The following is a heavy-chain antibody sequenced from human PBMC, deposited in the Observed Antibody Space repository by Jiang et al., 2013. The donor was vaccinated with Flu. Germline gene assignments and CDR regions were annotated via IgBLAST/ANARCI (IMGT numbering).Heavy chain of an antibody. CDR3: ARSAFGCSSTSCYAFDY. J-gene: IGHJ4*02. Sequence: ETLSLTCTVSGGSISSSSYYWGWIRQPPGKGLEWIGSIYYSGSTYYNPSLKSRVTISVDTSKNQFSLKLSSVTAADTAVYYCARSAFGCSSTSCYAFDYWGQGTLVTVSS. CDR2: IYYSGST. CDR1: GGSISSSSYY. D-gene: IGHD2-2*01. V-gene: IGHV4-39*01.